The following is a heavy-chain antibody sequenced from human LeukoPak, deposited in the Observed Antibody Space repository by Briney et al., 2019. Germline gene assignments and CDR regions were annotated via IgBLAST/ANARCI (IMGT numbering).Heavy chain of an antibody. CDR2: MNPNSGNT. J-gene: IGHJ4*02. Sequence: ASVNVSCKASGYTFTSYDINWVRQATGQGLEWMGWMNPNSGNTGYAQKFQGRVTMTRNTFISTAYMELSSLRSEDTAVYYCARGHYSSGSFFDYWGQGTLVTVSS. D-gene: IGHD6-19*01. CDR3: ARGHYSSGSFFDY. CDR1: GYTFTSYD. V-gene: IGHV1-8*01.